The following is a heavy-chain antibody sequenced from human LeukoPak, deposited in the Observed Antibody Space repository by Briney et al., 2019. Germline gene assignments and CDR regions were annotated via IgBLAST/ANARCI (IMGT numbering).Heavy chain of an antibody. CDR1: GFTFRNCA. CDR2: TWYDGSNK. J-gene: IGHJ4*02. Sequence: GGSLRLSCAASGFTFRNCAMHWVRQAPGKGLEWVAGTWYDGSNKNYADSVKGRFTISRDNSKNTLHLQMNSLRAEDTAVYYCVRDGIDYNTYDFDYWGQGTLVTVSS. CDR3: VRDGIDYNTYDFDY. V-gene: IGHV3-33*01. D-gene: IGHD4-11*01.